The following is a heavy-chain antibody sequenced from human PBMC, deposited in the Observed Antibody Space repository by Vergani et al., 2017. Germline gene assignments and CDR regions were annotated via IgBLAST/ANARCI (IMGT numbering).Heavy chain of an antibody. J-gene: IGHJ3*02. CDR3: ARPMRYYASSGHHVDKVFAI. CDR2: IYPGDSET. D-gene: IGHD3-22*01. CDR1: GYSVKREG. V-gene: IGHV5-51*01. Sequence: EVQLVQSGAELKKPGESLKISCKGSGYSVKREGSGWVRQMPGKGLEWMGIIYPGDSETRYSPSFQGQVTISADKSISTAYLQWSSLKASDTAMSYCARPMRYYASSGHHVDKVFAIWSQGTVVTVSS.